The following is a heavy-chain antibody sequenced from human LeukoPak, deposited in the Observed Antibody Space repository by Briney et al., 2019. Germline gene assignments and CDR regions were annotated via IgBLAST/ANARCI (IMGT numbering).Heavy chain of an antibody. D-gene: IGHD5-18*01. Sequence: PGGSLRLSCAASEFTFSNYWMTWVRQAPGKGLEWVANIKEDGSDKYYVDSVKGRFTISRDNAKNSLYLQMNNLRAEDTAVYYCARDVGYLRFDYWGQGTLVTVSS. V-gene: IGHV3-7*01. J-gene: IGHJ4*02. CDR1: EFTFSNYW. CDR2: IKEDGSDK. CDR3: ARDVGYLRFDY.